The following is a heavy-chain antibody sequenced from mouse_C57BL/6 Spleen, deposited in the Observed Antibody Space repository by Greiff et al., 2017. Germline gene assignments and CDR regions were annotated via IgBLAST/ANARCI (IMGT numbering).Heavy chain of an antibody. CDR2: IYPGDGDT. CDR3: ATDGYYPFAY. Sequence: QVQLQQSGPELVKPGASVKISCKASGYAFSSSWVNWVKQRPGKGLEWIGRIYPGDGDTNYNGKFKGKATLTADKSSSTAYMQLSSLTSEDSAVYFCATDGYYPFAYWGQGTLVTVSA. D-gene: IGHD2-3*01. V-gene: IGHV1-82*01. CDR1: GYAFSSSW. J-gene: IGHJ3*01.